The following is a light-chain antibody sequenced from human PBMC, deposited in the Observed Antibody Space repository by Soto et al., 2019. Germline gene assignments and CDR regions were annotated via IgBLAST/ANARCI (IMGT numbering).Light chain of an antibody. J-gene: IGLJ2*01. V-gene: IGLV8-61*01. CDR2: STN. CDR3: VLYMGSGTWV. CDR1: SGSVSTSYY. Sequence: QTVVTQEPSFSVSPGGTVTLTCGLSSGSVSTSYYPIWYQQPPGQPPRTLIYSTNTRSSGVPDRFSGSILGNKAALTITGAQADDESAYYCVLYMGSGTWVFGGGTKLTVL.